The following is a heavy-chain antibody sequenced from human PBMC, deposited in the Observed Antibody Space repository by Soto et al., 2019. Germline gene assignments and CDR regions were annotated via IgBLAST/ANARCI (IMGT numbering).Heavy chain of an antibody. D-gene: IGHD6-13*01. V-gene: IGHV4-59*04. J-gene: IGHJ4*02. CDR2: LYYGRSA. CDR1: GDSISSYY. CDR3: GRLVGNSWIDY. Sequence: SETLSLTCAVSGDSISSYYCMWIRQPPGKGLESIGYLYYGRSANYNPSLKSRVTLSVDTSTNQCSLHLTSVTPEDTAVYYCGRLVGNSWIDYWGQGTLVTVSS.